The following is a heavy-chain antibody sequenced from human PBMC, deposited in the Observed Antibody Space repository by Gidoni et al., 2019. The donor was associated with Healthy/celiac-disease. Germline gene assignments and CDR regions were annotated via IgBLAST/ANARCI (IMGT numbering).Heavy chain of an antibody. J-gene: IGHJ6*04. CDR3: ARVAMGPKAGMDV. CDR1: GFTFSDYY. V-gene: IGHV3-11*06. D-gene: IGHD2-2*01. Sequence: QVQLVESGGGLVTPGGSLRLSCAASGFTFSDYYMSWIRQAPGKGLEWVSYISSSSSYTNYADSVKGRFTISRDNAKNSLYLQMNSLRAEDTAVYYCARVAMGPKAGMDVWGKGTTVTVSS. CDR2: ISSSSSYT.